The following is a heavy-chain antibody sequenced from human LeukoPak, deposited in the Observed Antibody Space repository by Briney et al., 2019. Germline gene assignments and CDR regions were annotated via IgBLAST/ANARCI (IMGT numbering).Heavy chain of an antibody. Sequence: SETLSLSCTVSGVPMRQYYWSCIRQPPGKGLEGIGYIYYSGNTNYNPSLQSRVTISVDTSKKQFSLKLSSLTAAHTVLCYHSSSVSGYQHFDYWGQGTLVTVSS. J-gene: IGHJ4*02. CDR1: GVPMRQYY. V-gene: IGHV4-59*03. CDR2: IYYSGNT. CDR3: SSSVSGYQHFDY. D-gene: IGHD2-2*01.